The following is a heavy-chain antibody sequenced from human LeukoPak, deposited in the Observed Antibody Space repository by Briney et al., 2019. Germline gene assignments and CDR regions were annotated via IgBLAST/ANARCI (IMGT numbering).Heavy chain of an antibody. V-gene: IGHV4-61*02. J-gene: IGHJ4*02. Sequence: PSETLSLTCTVSGGSISSGSYYWSWIRQPAGKGLERIGRIYTSGNTNYNPSLKSRVTISVDTSKNQFSLKLSSVTAADTAVYYCARSTGYYDSSKGYWGQGTLVTVSS. CDR1: GGSISSGSYY. CDR3: ARSTGYYDSSKGY. CDR2: IYTSGNT. D-gene: IGHD3-22*01.